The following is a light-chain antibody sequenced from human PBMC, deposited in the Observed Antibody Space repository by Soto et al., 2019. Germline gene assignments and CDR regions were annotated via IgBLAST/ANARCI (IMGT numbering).Light chain of an antibody. CDR2: AAS. J-gene: IGKJ5*01. CDR1: QGISSY. CDR3: QQYYSYPIT. Sequence: AIRMTQSPSSFSASTGDRVTITCRASQGISSYLAWYQQKPGKAPKLLIYAASTLQSGVPSRFSGSGSETDFTLTISSLQSEDFATYYFQQYYSYPITFGQGTRLEIK. V-gene: IGKV1-8*01.